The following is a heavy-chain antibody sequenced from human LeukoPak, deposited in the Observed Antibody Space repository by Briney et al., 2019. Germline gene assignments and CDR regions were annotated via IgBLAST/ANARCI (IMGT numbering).Heavy chain of an antibody. D-gene: IGHD4-17*01. J-gene: IGHJ5*01. CDR1: GGSISSDF. Sequence: KPSETLSLTCTVSGGSISSDFWSWIRQPAGKGLEWIGRIYSRGSTNYNPSLKNRVTMSVDTSRNQISLKLTSVTAADTAVYYCARDDYGDYGGKNWFDSWGQGTLVTVSS. CDR3: ARDDYGDYGGKNWFDS. V-gene: IGHV4-4*07. CDR2: IYSRGST.